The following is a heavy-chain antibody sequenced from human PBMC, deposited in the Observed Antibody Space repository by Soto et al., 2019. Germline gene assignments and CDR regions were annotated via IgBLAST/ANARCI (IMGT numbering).Heavy chain of an antibody. V-gene: IGHV3-30*18. CDR1: GFTFSSYG. Sequence: GGSLRLSCAASGFTFSSYGMHWVRQAPGKGLEWVAVISYDGSSKDYADSVKGRFTISRDNSKNTLYLQMSSLRAEDTAVYYCVKWGIQRWTSYFYAMDVWGQGTTVTVSS. CDR2: ISYDGSSK. D-gene: IGHD5-18*01. CDR3: VKWGIQRWTSYFYAMDV. J-gene: IGHJ6*02.